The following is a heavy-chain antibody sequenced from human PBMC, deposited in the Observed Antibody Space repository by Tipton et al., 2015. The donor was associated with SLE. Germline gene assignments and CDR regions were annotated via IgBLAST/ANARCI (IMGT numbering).Heavy chain of an antibody. CDR2: ISSSSSYI. J-gene: IGHJ3*02. V-gene: IGHV3-21*01. D-gene: IGHD1-20*01. CDR1: GFTFSSYS. Sequence: SLRLSCAASGFTFSSYSMNWVRQAPGKGLEWVSSISSSSSYIYYADSVKGRFTISRDNSKNTLYLQMNSLRAEDTAVYYCASEGNNWDDAFDIWGQGTTVTVSS. CDR3: ASEGNNWDDAFDI.